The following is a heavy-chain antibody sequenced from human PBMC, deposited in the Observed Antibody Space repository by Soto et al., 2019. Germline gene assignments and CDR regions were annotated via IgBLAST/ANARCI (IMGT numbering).Heavy chain of an antibody. V-gene: IGHV1-18*01. Sequence: ASVKVSCKASGYTFTSYGISWVRQAPGQGLEWMGWISAYNGNTNYAQKLQGRVTMTTDTSTSTAYMELRSLRSDDTAVYYCARVPQSSSWHPAVFDYWGQGTLVTVSS. CDR2: ISAYNGNT. CDR3: ARVPQSSSWHPAVFDY. D-gene: IGHD6-13*01. CDR1: GYTFTSYG. J-gene: IGHJ4*02.